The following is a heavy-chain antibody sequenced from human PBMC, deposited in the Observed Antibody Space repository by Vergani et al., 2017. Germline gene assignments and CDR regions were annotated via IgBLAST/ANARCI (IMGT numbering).Heavy chain of an antibody. CDR3: ARLGAAVDY. CDR2: IYYSGST. D-gene: IGHD4/OR15-4a*01. J-gene: IGHJ4*02. Sequence: QVQLQESGPGLVKPSETLSLTCTVSGGSISSYYWSWIRQPPGTGLEWIGYIYYSGSTNYNPSLKSRVTISVDTSKNQFSLKLSSVTAADTAVYYCARLGAAVDYWGQGTLVTVSS. CDR1: GGSISSYY. V-gene: IGHV4-59*01.